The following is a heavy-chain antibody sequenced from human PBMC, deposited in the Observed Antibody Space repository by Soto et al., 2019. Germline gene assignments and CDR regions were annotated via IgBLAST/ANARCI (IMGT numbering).Heavy chain of an antibody. V-gene: IGHV1-69*13. CDR1: GGSFRNFG. CDR2: IVPVFGRP. CDR3: AREGSGYNF. J-gene: IGHJ4*02. Sequence: ASVKVSCKASGGSFRNFGISWVRQAPGQGLEWMGGIVPVFGRPNYAQRFRGRLTITADESTSTGYMELISLRSDDTAVYYCAREGSGYNFWVQGTQGTV. D-gene: IGHD5-12*01.